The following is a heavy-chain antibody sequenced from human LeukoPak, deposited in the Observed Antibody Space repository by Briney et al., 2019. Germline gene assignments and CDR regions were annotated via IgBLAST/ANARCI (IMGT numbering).Heavy chain of an antibody. CDR1: GFTFSSYA. CDR2: ISGSGGST. V-gene: IGHV3-23*01. CDR3: AKDLNGRGYYYYMDV. D-gene: IGHD1-1*01. Sequence: GGSLRLSCAASGFTFSSYAMSWVRQAPGKGLEWVSAISGSGGSTYYADSVKGRFTISRDNSKNALYLQMNSLRAEDTAVYYCAKDLNGRGYYYYMDVWGKGTTVTVSS. J-gene: IGHJ6*03.